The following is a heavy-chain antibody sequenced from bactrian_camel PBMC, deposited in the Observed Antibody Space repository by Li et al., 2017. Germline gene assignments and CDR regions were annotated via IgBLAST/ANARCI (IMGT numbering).Heavy chain of an antibody. CDR3: AANTIFRGAHRVPWSEDVAY. J-gene: IGHJ4*01. Sequence: VESGGGSAQVGGSLRLSCTTFPGTAFKAWFRQIPGKEREGVAAIFTGSGRDYYAASVTGRFTISQDNTKTTVYLQMDNLQPEDTAIYYCAANTIFRGAHRVPWSEDVAYWGQGTQVTVS. CDR2: IFTGSGRD. CDR1: PGTAFK. D-gene: IGHD5*01. V-gene: IGHV3-3*01.